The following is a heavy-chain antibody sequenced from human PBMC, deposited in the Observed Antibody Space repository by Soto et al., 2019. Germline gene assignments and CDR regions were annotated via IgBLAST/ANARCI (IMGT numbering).Heavy chain of an antibody. V-gene: IGHV1-8*01. CDR2: MNPNSGNT. D-gene: IGHD3-16*02. CDR3: AGGPYDYIWGSYCHNDFDY. J-gene: IGHJ4*02. CDR1: GYTFTSYD. Sequence: ASVKVSCKASGYTFTSYDINWVRQATGQGLEWMGWMNPNSGNTGYAQKFQGRVTMTRNTSISTAYMELSSLRSEDTAVYYCAGGPYDYIWGSYCHNDFDYWGQGTLVTVSS.